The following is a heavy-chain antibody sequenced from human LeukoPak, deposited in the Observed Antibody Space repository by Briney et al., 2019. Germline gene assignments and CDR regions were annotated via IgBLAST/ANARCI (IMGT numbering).Heavy chain of an antibody. J-gene: IGHJ5*02. CDR2: IYYSGST. CDR1: GGPISSYY. V-gene: IGHV4-59*01. CDR3: ARVGMITFGGVIEKYNWFDP. Sequence: TSETLSLTCTVSGGPISSYYWSWIRQPPGKGLEWIGYIYYSGSTNYNPSLKSRVTISVDTSKNQFSLKLSSVTAADTAVYYCARVGMITFGGVIEKYNWFDPWGQGTLVTVSS. D-gene: IGHD3-16*02.